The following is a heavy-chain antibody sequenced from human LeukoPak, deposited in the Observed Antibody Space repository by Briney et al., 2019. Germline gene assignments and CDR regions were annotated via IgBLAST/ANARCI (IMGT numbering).Heavy chain of an antibody. CDR2: IRYDGSNK. Sequence: PGGSLRLSCAASGFTFSSYGMHWVRQAPGKGLEWVAFIRYDGSNKYYADSVKGRFTISRDNSKNTLYLQMNSLRAEDTAVYYCAPGDFWSRYSPFDYWGQGTQVTVSS. CDR3: APGDFWSRYSPFDY. J-gene: IGHJ4*02. V-gene: IGHV3-30*02. D-gene: IGHD3-3*01. CDR1: GFTFSSYG.